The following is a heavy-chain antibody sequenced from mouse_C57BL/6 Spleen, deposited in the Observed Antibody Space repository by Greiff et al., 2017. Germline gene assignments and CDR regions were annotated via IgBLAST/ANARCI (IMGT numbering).Heavy chain of an antibody. CDR1: GFTFSDYG. Sequence: EVKLVESGGGLVKPGGSLKLSCAASGFTFSDYGMHWVRQAPEKGLEWVAYISSGSSTIYYADTVKGRFTISRDNAKNTLFLQMTSLRSEDTAMYYCARGYYVSSPYWYFDVWGTGTTVTVSS. D-gene: IGHD1-1*01. V-gene: IGHV5-17*01. CDR2: ISSGSSTI. J-gene: IGHJ1*03. CDR3: ARGYYVSSPYWYFDV.